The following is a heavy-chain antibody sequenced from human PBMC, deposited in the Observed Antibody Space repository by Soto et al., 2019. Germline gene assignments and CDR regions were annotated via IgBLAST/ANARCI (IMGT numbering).Heavy chain of an antibody. Sequence: SVKVSCKASGGTFSSCAISWVRQAPGQGLEWMGGIIPIFGTANYAQKFQGRVTITADKSTSTAYMELSSLRSEDTAVYYCARERDYYDSSGYYYALDYWGQGTLVTVSS. J-gene: IGHJ4*02. V-gene: IGHV1-69*06. CDR1: GGTFSSCA. CDR3: ARERDYYDSSGYYYALDY. D-gene: IGHD3-22*01. CDR2: IIPIFGTA.